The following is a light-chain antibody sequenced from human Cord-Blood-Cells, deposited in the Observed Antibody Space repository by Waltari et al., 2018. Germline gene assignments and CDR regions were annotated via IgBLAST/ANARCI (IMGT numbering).Light chain of an antibody. Sequence: DIVMTQSPDSLAVSLGERPTINYKSTPSVLYSSNNKNYLAWYQQKPGQPPKLLIYWASTRESGVPDRFSGSGSGTDFTLTISSLQAEDVAVYYCQQYYSTPYTFGQGTKLEIK. V-gene: IGKV4-1*01. CDR3: QQYYSTPYT. CDR2: WAS. J-gene: IGKJ2*01. CDR1: PSVLYSSNNKNY.